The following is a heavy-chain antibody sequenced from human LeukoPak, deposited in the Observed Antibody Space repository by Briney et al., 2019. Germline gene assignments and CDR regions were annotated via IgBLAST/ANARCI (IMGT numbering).Heavy chain of an antibody. V-gene: IGHV4-30-2*01. CDR2: IYHSGST. Sequence: SETLSLTCSVSGGSVSSYSWSWIRQPPGKGLEWIGYIYHSGSTYYNPSLKSRVTISVDRSKNQFSLKLSSVTAADTAVYYCARVSSGGYFDYWGQGTLVSVSS. CDR3: ARVSSGGYFDY. J-gene: IGHJ4*02. D-gene: IGHD3-16*01. CDR1: GGSVSSYS.